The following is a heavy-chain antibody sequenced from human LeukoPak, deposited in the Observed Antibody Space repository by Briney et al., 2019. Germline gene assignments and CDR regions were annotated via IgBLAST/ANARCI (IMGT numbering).Heavy chain of an antibody. J-gene: IGHJ6*03. CDR3: ARQLFGYCSGGSCSGSYMDV. D-gene: IGHD2-15*01. CDR2: IYYSGST. Sequence: SETLSLTCTVSGGSISSSSYYWGWIRQPPGKGLEWIGSIYYSGSTYYNPSLKSRVTISVDTSKNQFSLKLSPVTAADTAVYYCARQLFGYCSGGSCSGSYMDVWGKGTTVTVSS. V-gene: IGHV4-39*01. CDR1: GGSISSSSYY.